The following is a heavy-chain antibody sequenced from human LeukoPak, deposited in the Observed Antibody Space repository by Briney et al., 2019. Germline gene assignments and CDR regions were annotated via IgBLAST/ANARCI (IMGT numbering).Heavy chain of an antibody. CDR3: ARGSPAGYSSSWYAPSFDY. CDR1: GYTFTSYY. CDR2: INPSGGST. J-gene: IGHJ4*02. V-gene: IGHV1-46*01. Sequence: ASVKVSCKASGYTFTSYYMHWVRQAPGQGLEWMGIINPSGGSTSYAQKFQSRVTMTRDTSTSTVYMELSSLRSEDTAVYYCARGSPAGYSSSWYAPSFDYWGQGTLVTISS. D-gene: IGHD6-13*01.